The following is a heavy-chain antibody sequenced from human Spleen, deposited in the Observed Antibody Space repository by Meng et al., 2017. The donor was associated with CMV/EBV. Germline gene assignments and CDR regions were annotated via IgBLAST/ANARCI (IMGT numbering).Heavy chain of an antibody. CDR3: ARVRFNTLSLLGGD. Sequence: GSLRLSCTVSGGSISSSSYYWGWIRQPPGKGLEWIGYIYYSGSTNYNPSLKSRVTISVDTSKNQFSLKLSSVTAADTAVYYCARVRFNTLSLLGGDWGQGTLVTVSS. V-gene: IGHV4-61*05. J-gene: IGHJ4*02. D-gene: IGHD3-16*01. CDR1: GGSISSSSYY. CDR2: IYYSGST.